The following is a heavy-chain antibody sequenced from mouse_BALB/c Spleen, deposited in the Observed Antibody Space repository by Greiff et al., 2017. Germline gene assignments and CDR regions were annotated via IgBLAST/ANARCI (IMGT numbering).Heavy chain of an antibody. Sequence: DVKLVESGGGLVQPGGSRKLSCAASGFTFSSFGMHWVRQAPEKGLEWVAYISSGSSTIYYADTVKGRFTISRDNPKNTLFLQMTSLRSEDTAMYYCARGVFTTVVALDYWGQGTTLTVSS. J-gene: IGHJ2*01. CDR2: ISSGSSTI. D-gene: IGHD1-1*01. V-gene: IGHV5-17*02. CDR3: ARGVFTTVVALDY. CDR1: GFTFSSFG.